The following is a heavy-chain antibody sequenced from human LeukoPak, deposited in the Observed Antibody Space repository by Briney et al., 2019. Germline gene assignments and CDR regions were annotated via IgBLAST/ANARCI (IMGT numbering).Heavy chain of an antibody. CDR3: AREEHGGLYDY. V-gene: IGHV1-46*01. CDR2: ISPNSGGT. Sequence: ASVKVSCKASGYIFTNYYIQWVRQAPGQGLEWMGMISPNSGGTTYAQRFHGRFTVTRDTSTSSVYMELSSLTSEDTAVYYCAREEHGGLYDYWGQGTLVTVS. CDR1: GYIFTNYY. J-gene: IGHJ4*02. D-gene: IGHD4-23*01.